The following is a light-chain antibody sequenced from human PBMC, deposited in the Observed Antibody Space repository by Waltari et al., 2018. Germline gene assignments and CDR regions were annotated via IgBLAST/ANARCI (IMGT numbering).Light chain of an antibody. V-gene: IGLV5-45*03. CDR3: MIWHSSAWV. Sequence: QAVLTQPSSLSASPGASASLTCTLRSGINVGSYRIYWYQQKPGSPPQYLLRYKSDSDKQQGSGVPSRFSGSKDASAKAWILPISGLQSDDEADYYCMIWHSSAWVFGGGTKLTVL. CDR1: SGINVGSYR. J-gene: IGLJ3*02. CDR2: YKSDSDK.